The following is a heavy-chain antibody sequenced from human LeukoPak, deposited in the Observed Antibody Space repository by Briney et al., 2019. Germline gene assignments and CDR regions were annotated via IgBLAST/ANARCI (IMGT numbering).Heavy chain of an antibody. CDR3: AKEGVDTAMVTHYYGMDV. Sequence: ASVKVSCKASGGTFSSYAISWVRQAPGQGLEWMGGIIPIFGTVNYAQKFQGRVTITADESTSTAYMELSSLRSEDTAVYYCAKEGVDTAMVTHYYGMDVWGQGTSVTVSS. D-gene: IGHD5-18*01. V-gene: IGHV1-69*13. J-gene: IGHJ6*02. CDR2: IIPIFGTV. CDR1: GGTFSSYA.